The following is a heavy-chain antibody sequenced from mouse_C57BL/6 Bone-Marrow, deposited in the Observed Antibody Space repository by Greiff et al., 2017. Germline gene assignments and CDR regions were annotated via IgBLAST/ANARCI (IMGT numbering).Heavy chain of an antibody. CDR2: IWSDGST. Sequence: QVQLQQSGPGLVAPSQSLSITCTVSGFSLTSYGVHWVRQPPGKGLEWLVVIWSDGSTTYNSALKSRLSISKDNSKSQVSLKMNSLQTDDTAMYYCARHALSNYNAMDYWGQGTSVTVSS. V-gene: IGHV2-6-1*01. CDR3: ARHALSNYNAMDY. CDR1: GFSLTSYG. D-gene: IGHD2-5*01. J-gene: IGHJ4*01.